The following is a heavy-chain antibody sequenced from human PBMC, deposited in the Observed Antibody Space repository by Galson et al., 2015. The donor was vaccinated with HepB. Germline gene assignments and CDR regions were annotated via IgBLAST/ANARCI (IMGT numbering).Heavy chain of an antibody. CDR1: GFSFSSHA. CDR2: ISGDGHTP. V-gene: IGHV3-64D*06. J-gene: IGHJ4*02. D-gene: IGHD6-19*01. CDR3: VRDNPLEVAGVFDH. Sequence: SLRLSCAASGFSFSSHAMHWVRQAPGKGLAYVSAISGDGHTPYYADSVRGRFIMSRDNSKNTVYLQMSSLRLEDTAVNYCVRDNPLEVAGVFDHWGREPWSPSP.